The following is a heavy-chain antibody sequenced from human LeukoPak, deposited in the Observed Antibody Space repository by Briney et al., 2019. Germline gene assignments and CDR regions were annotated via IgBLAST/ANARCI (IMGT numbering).Heavy chain of an antibody. J-gene: IGHJ3*02. D-gene: IGHD3-22*01. CDR1: GDSVSSSNYY. CDR2: IYYGGNT. Sequence: SETLSLTCAVSGDSVSSSNYYWSWIRQPPGKGLEWIGYIYYGGNTNYNPSLQSRVTISVDTSKSQFSLKLSSVTAADTAVYYCAASSGDAFDIWGQGTMVTVSS. CDR3: AASSGDAFDI. V-gene: IGHV4-61*01.